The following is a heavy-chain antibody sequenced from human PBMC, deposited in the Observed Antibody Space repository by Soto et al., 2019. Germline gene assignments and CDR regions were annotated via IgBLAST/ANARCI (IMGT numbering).Heavy chain of an antibody. Sequence: QLQLQESGPGLVKPSETLSLTCTVSGGSISSSSYYWGWIRQPPGKGLEWIGSIYYSGSTYYNPALKSRVTISVDTSKNQFSLKLSSVTAADTAVYYCARHGGVGGSYDLDYWGQGTLVTVSS. V-gene: IGHV4-39*01. J-gene: IGHJ4*02. CDR3: ARHGGVGGSYDLDY. CDR1: GGSISSSSYY. D-gene: IGHD1-26*01. CDR2: IYYSGST.